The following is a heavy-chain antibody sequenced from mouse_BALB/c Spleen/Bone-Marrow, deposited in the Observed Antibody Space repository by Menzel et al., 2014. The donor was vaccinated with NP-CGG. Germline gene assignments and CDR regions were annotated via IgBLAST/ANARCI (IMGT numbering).Heavy chain of an antibody. CDR3: TRVITAVLATRAMDY. J-gene: IGHJ4*01. D-gene: IGHD1-1*01. CDR1: GYTFTSYW. Sequence: EVKLVESGTVLARPGASVKMSCKASGYTFTSYWMHWVKQRPGQGLEWIGAIYPGNSDTSYNQKFKGKAKLTAVTSTSPAYMELSSLTNEDSAVYYCTRVITAVLATRAMDYWGQGSSVTVSS. V-gene: IGHV1-5*01. CDR2: IYPGNSDT.